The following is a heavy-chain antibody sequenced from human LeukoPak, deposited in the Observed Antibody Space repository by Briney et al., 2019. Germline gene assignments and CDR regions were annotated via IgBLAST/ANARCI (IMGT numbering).Heavy chain of an antibody. Sequence: GGSLRLSCAASGFTFSSYGMHWVRQAPGKGLEWVAVIWYDGSNKYYADSVKGRFNISRDNSKNTLYLQMNSLRAEDTAVYYCAKPNPGIRFLEWLSFPDYWGQGTLVTVSS. CDR2: IWYDGSNK. CDR1: GFTFSSYG. J-gene: IGHJ4*02. V-gene: IGHV3-33*06. D-gene: IGHD3-3*01. CDR3: AKPNPGIRFLEWLSFPDY.